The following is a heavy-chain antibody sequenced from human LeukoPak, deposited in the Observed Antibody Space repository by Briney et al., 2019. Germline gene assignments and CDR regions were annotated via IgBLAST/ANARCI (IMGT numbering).Heavy chain of an antibody. CDR2: INDNGAGT. J-gene: IGHJ6*03. V-gene: IGHV3-23*01. D-gene: IGHD5-18*01. CDR1: GFTFSSYA. CDR3: PTGLRTAVGAYMGYHYYTNV. Sequence: GGSLRLSCAASGFTFSSYAMSWVREAPGKGRKWVSTINDNGAGTYYADSVKGGSPISRDNSYNTVSLQMNSLRDGDTGVYYCPTGLRTAVGAYMGYHYYTNVCGKGAT.